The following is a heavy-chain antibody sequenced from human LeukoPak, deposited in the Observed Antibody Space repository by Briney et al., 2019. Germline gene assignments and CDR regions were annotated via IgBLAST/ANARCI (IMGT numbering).Heavy chain of an antibody. CDR3: AREDSTNYYYYGMDV. CDR1: GFTLGTYW. J-gene: IGHJ6*02. V-gene: IGHV3-7*03. CDR2: IEQDGSEK. D-gene: IGHD6-13*01. Sequence: GGSLRLSCAASGFTLGTYWMSWVRQAPGKGLEWVANIEQDGSEKYYVDSVKGRFTISRDNAKNSLYLQMNSLRAKDMAVYYCAREDSTNYYYYGMDVWGQGTTVTVSS.